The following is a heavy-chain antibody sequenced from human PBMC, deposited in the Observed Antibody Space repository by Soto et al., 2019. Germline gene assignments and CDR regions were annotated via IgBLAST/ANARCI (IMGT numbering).Heavy chain of an antibody. Sequence: EVQLVESGGGVVQPGGSLRLSCAASGFTIGDYWMSWVRQAPGKGLGWVANIKQDGSEKYYVDSVKGRFTISRDSAKNALYLQMNSLRGDDTAVYYCARTIVVVGPDNFDHWGQGTLVTVSS. J-gene: IGHJ4*02. CDR2: IKQDGSEK. CDR1: GFTIGDYW. V-gene: IGHV3-7*01. D-gene: IGHD3-22*01. CDR3: ARTIVVVGPDNFDH.